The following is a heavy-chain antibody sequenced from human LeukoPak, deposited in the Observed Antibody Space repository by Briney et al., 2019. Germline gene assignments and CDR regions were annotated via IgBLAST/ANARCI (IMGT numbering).Heavy chain of an antibody. J-gene: IGHJ4*02. Sequence: GGSLRLSCAASGFAFSSHAMCWVRQAPGEGLEGVSSIDISGGSTYYADSAEGRFTISRDNSKNTLYLQMNGLRVEDTALYYCANEVRPNDYWGQGTLVTVSS. D-gene: IGHD1-1*01. V-gene: IGHV3-23*01. CDR3: ANEVRPNDY. CDR2: IDISGGST. CDR1: GFAFSSHA.